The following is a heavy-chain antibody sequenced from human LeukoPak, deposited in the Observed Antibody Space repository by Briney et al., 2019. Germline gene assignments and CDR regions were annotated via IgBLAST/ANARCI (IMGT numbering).Heavy chain of an antibody. J-gene: IGHJ4*02. Sequence: PGGSLRLSCAASGFTFEDYVMYWVRQAPGKGLEWVSGISWSSGDIEYADSVKGRFTISRDNAKNSLFLQMNSLRTEDTALYYCAKDGEWGWGQGTLVTVSS. CDR3: AKDGEWG. CDR1: GFTFEDYV. CDR2: ISWSSGDI. D-gene: IGHD3-10*01. V-gene: IGHV3-9*01.